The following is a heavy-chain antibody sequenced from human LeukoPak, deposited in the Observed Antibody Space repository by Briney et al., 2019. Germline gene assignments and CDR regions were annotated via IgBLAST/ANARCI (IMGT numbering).Heavy chain of an antibody. Sequence: PGRSLRLSCAASGFTFSNYAMSWVRQAPGKGLEWVSAISGSGGRTYYADSVKGRFTISRDNSKNTLYLQMNTLRAEDTAVYYCTKEARYSYAPDWGQGTLVTVSS. V-gene: IGHV3-23*01. J-gene: IGHJ4*02. CDR2: ISGSGGRT. CDR1: GFTFSNYA. CDR3: TKEARYSYAPD. D-gene: IGHD5-18*01.